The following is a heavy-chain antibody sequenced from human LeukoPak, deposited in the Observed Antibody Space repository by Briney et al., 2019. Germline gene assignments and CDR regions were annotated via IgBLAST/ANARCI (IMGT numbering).Heavy chain of an antibody. CDR1: GFPFSSHG. J-gene: IGHJ6*03. CDR3: ARDPYSGGYGDDYYYYMDV. V-gene: IGHV3-23*01. CDR2: ISDSGGST. D-gene: IGHD1-26*01. Sequence: QSGGSLRLSCAASGFPFSSHGMSWVRQAPGKGLEWVSAISDSGGSTYYADSVKGRFTISRDNAQNSLYLHMSSLRAEDTAVYYCARDPYSGGYGDDYYYYMDVWGKGTTVTISS.